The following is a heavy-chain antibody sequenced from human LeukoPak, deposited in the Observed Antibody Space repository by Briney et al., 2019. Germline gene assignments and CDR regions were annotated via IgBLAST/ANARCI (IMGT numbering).Heavy chain of an antibody. D-gene: IGHD3-10*02. Sequence: GGSLRLSCAASGFTVSSNYMSWVRQAPGKGLEWVSVIYSGGSTYYADSVKGRFTISRDNAKNSLYLQMNSLRAEDTAVYYCARGTMFPYYFDYWGQGTLVTVSS. V-gene: IGHV3-53*01. CDR1: GFTVSSNY. CDR3: ARGTMFPYYFDY. J-gene: IGHJ4*02. CDR2: IYSGGST.